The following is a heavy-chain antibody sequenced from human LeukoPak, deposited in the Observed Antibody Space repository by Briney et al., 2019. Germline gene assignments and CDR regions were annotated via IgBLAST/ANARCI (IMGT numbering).Heavy chain of an antibody. Sequence: PSETLSLTCAVYGGSFSGYSWSWIRQPPGKGLEWIGEINHSVSTNYNPSLKSRVTISVDTSKNQFSLKLTSVTAADTAVCYCARVARWIYSNYGVWFDPWGQGTLVTVSS. CDR3: ARVARWIYSNYGVWFDP. CDR2: INHSVST. D-gene: IGHD4-11*01. CDR1: GGSFSGYS. J-gene: IGHJ5*02. V-gene: IGHV4-34*01.